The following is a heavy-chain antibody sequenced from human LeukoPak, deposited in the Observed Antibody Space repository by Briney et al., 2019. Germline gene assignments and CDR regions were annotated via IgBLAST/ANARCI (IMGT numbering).Heavy chain of an antibody. J-gene: IGHJ4*02. V-gene: IGHV3-30*04. Sequence: PGGSLRLSCAASGFTFSTYTMHWVRQAPGKGLEWVAVMSYDEKNEYYADSVKGRFTISRDNSKNTLYLQMNSLRAEDTAIYYCARERASGWQEDWGQGTLVTVS. D-gene: IGHD6-19*01. CDR1: GFTFSTYT. CDR2: MSYDEKNE. CDR3: ARERASGWQED.